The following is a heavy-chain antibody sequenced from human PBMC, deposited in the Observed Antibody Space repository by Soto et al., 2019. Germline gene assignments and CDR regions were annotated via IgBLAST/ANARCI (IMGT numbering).Heavy chain of an antibody. V-gene: IGHV4-39*01. D-gene: IGHD3-22*01. Sequence: SETLSLTCTVSGGSINSSSYYWGWIRQPPGKGLEWIGSIYYSGSTYYNPSLKSRVTISVDTSKNQFSLKLSSVTAADTAVYYCAIDRTYYYDSSGYLGWFDPWGQGTLVTVSS. J-gene: IGHJ5*02. CDR3: AIDRTYYYDSSGYLGWFDP. CDR2: IYYSGST. CDR1: GGSINSSSYY.